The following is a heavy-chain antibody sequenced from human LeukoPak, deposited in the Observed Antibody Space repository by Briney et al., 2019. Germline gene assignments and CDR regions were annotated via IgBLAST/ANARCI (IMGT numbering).Heavy chain of an antibody. V-gene: IGHV3-23*01. J-gene: IGHJ4*02. CDR3: AKDARRSGSGWSYFDY. CDR2: ISGNGGTT. D-gene: IGHD6-19*01. Sequence: PGGSLRLSCAASEFTFSSYAMSWVRQAPGKGLEWVSVISGNGGTTYYADSVKGRFTISRDNSKNTLYLQMNSLRAEDTAIYYCAKDARRSGSGWSYFDYRGQGTLVTVSS. CDR1: EFTFSSYA.